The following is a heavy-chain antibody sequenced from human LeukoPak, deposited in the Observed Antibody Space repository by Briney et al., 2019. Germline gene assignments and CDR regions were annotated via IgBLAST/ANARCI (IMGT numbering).Heavy chain of an antibody. D-gene: IGHD1-26*01. CDR3: ARDGGSFSYNMDV. CDR2: ISSSSSTI. J-gene: IGHJ6*02. Sequence: GGSLRLSCAASGFTFSSYSMNWVRQAPGKGLEWVSYISSSSSTIYYADSVKGRFTISRDNAKNSLYLQMNSLRAEDTAVYYCARDGGSFSYNMDVWGQGTTVTVSS. CDR1: GFTFSSYS. V-gene: IGHV3-48*01.